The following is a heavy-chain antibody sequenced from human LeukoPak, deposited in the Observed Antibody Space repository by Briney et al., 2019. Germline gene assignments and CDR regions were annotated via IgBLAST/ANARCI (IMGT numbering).Heavy chain of an antibody. J-gene: IGHJ6*02. Sequence: ASVKVSCKASGYTFTSYAMHWVRQAPRQRLEWMGWINAGNGNTKYSQKFQGRVTITRDTSASTAYMELSSLRSEDTAVYYCARGGRAGYYYGMDVWGQGTTVTVSS. CDR3: ARGGRAGYYYGMDV. D-gene: IGHD2-15*01. CDR1: GYTFTSYA. V-gene: IGHV1-3*01. CDR2: INAGNGNT.